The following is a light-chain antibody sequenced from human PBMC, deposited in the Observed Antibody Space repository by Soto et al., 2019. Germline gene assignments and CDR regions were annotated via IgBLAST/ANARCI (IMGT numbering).Light chain of an antibody. J-gene: IGLJ1*01. CDR1: SSDVGGYNY. V-gene: IGLV2-11*01. CDR3: CSYAGSYTLAV. Sequence: QSALTQPRSVSGSPGQSVTISCTGTSSDVGGYNYVSWYQQHPGKAPKLMIYDVSKRPSGVPDRFSGSKSGNTASLTISGLQAEDEADYYYCSYAGSYTLAVFGTGTKLTVL. CDR2: DVS.